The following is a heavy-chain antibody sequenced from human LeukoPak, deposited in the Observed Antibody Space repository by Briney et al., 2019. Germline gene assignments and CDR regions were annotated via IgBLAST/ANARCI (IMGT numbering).Heavy chain of an antibody. CDR1: EFTFGHFA. CDR2: VSSHGNDG. D-gene: IGHD5-24*01. J-gene: IGHJ4*02. Sequence: GGSLRLSCAVSEFTFGHFAMHWVRQAPGKGLEWVAVVSSHGNDGYYADSVKGRFTISRGNSKNTLYLQIDSLRAEDTAIYYCTRDAYNFNDFDYWGQGTLVTVSS. CDR3: TRDAYNFNDFDY. V-gene: IGHV3-30*01.